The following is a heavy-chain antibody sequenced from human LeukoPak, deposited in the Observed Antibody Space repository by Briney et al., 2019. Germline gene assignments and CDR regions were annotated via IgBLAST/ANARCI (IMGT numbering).Heavy chain of an antibody. D-gene: IGHD1-26*01. CDR1: GFTLSTYE. J-gene: IGHJ4*02. CDR2: IKSKTDGGTT. Sequence: GGSLRLSCAASGFTLSTYEMSWVRQAPGKGLEWVGRIKSKTDGGTTDYAAPVKGRFTISRDDSKNTLYLQMNSLKTEDTAVYYCTTATGSYGPFLFDYWGQGTLVTVSS. V-gene: IGHV3-15*01. CDR3: TTATGSYGPFLFDY.